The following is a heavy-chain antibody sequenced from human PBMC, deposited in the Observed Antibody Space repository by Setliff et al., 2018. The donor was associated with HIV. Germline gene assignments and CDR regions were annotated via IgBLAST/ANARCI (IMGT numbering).Heavy chain of an antibody. CDR1: GGSISSGGYY. CDR3: ARARGLLPYYYLDV. Sequence: ASETLSLTCTVSGGSISSGGYYWSWIRQHPGKGLEWIGYIYYSGSTYYNPSLKSRVTMSVDTSKNQFSLKLSSMTAADTAVYYCARARGLLPYYYLDVWGKGTTVTVS. D-gene: IGHD3-10*01. V-gene: IGHV4-31*03. J-gene: IGHJ6*03. CDR2: IYYSGST.